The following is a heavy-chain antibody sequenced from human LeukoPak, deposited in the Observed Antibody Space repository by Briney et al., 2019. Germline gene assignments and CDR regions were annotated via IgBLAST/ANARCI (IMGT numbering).Heavy chain of an antibody. J-gene: IGHJ5*02. CDR3: TTGWQLIDL. Sequence: PGGSLRLSCAASGFTFSKAWMSWVRQAPGKGLEWLGRVKSKSEGGTTDYAAPVKGRFTISRDDSKSTLNLQMNSLKTEDTAVYYCTTGWQLIDLWGQGTLVTVSS. CDR2: VKSKSEGGTT. D-gene: IGHD6-13*01. V-gene: IGHV3-15*01. CDR1: GFTFSKAW.